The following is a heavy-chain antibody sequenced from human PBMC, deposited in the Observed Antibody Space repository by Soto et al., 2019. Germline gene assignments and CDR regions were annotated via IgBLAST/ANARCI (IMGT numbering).Heavy chain of an antibody. CDR3: AKDLYYDFWSGYRDAFDI. CDR1: GFTFDDYA. D-gene: IGHD3-3*01. V-gene: IGHV3-9*01. J-gene: IGHJ3*02. CDR2: ISWNSGSI. Sequence: SLKISCAASGFTFDDYAMHWVRQAPGKGLEWVSGISWNSGSIGYADSVKGRFTISRDNAKNSLYLQMNSLRAEDTALYYCAKDLYYDFWSGYRDAFDIWGQGTMVTVSS.